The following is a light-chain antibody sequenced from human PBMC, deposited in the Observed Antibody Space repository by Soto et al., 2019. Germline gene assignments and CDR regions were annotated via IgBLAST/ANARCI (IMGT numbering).Light chain of an antibody. J-gene: IGKJ4*01. CDR3: QQYKNWPPLT. CDR2: GAF. Sequence: EIVMTQSPATLSVSPGETATLSCRARQSVSYSLAWYQQKPGQGPRLLIYGAFTRATGIPARFSGSGSGTEFTLTISSLQSEDFAVYYCQQYKNWPPLTFGGGTKVEIK. V-gene: IGKV3-15*01. CDR1: QSVSYS.